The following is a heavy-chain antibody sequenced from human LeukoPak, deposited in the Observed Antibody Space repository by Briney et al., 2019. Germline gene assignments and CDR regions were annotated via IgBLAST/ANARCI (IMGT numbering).Heavy chain of an antibody. CDR2: IKQDGSEK. CDR3: ALADPSLPATFDY. Sequence: PGGSLRLSCAASGFTFSSYWMSWVRQAPGKGLEWVANIKQDGSEKYYVDSVKGRFTISRDNAKNSLYLQMNSLRAEDTAVYYCALADPSLPATFDYWGQGTLVTVSS. D-gene: IGHD2-2*01. J-gene: IGHJ4*02. CDR1: GFTFSSYW. V-gene: IGHV3-7*01.